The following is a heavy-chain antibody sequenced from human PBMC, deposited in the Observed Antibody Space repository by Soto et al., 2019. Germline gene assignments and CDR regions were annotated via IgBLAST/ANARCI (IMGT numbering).Heavy chain of an antibody. J-gene: IGHJ4*02. V-gene: IGHV3-7*01. Sequence: RVATIKQEGRQKYSVGSVKGPFTISRDNAKNSLYLQMNSLRAEDTAVYYCARDSYDILTGYHGLWDYWGQGTL. CDR3: ARDSYDILTGYHGLWDY. CDR2: IKQEGRQK. D-gene: IGHD3-9*01.